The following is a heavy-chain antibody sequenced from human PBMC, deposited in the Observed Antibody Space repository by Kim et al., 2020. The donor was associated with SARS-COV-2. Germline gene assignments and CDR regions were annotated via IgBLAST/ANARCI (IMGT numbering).Heavy chain of an antibody. J-gene: IGHJ4*02. V-gene: IGHV4-59*08. CDR3: AGYGSGSPKTLDY. CDR2: IYYSGST. D-gene: IGHD3-10*01. Sequence: SETLSLTCTVSGGSISSYYWSWIRQPPGKGLEWIGYIYYSGSTNYNPSLKSRVTISVDTSKNQFSLKLSSVTAADTAVYYCAGYGSGSPKTLDYWGQGTLVTVSS. CDR1: GGSISSYY.